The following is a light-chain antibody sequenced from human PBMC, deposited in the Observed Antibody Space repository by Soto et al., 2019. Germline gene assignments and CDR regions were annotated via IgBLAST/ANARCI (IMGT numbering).Light chain of an antibody. CDR3: HQRNK. CDR1: QSVSSN. V-gene: IGKV3D-15*02. Sequence: IVMMHFPATLSVSPGERATLSCRASQSVSSNLAWYQQKPGQAPRLLIYGASNRATGIPARFSGSRSGTDFTLTISSLEPEDFGVYFCHQRNKFGQGTRLEIK. CDR2: GAS. J-gene: IGKJ5*01.